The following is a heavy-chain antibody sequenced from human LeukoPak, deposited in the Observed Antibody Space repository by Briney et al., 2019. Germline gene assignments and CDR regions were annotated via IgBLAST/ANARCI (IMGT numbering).Heavy chain of an antibody. CDR2: TNTDGSRT. CDR1: GFTFSSYW. J-gene: IGHJ1*01. D-gene: IGHD4-23*01. V-gene: IGHV3-74*03. CDR3: YGANAEH. Sequence: GGSLRLSCAASGFTFSSYWMHWVRQAPGKGLVWVSGTNTDGSRTMYADSVKGRFTIARDNAKNTLYLQMNSLRAEDMAVYYCYGANAEHWGQGTVVTVSS.